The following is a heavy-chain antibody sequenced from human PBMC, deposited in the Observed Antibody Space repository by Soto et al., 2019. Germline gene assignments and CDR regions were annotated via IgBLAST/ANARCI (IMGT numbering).Heavy chain of an antibody. CDR2: INPSGGST. D-gene: IGHD1-26*01. CDR1: GYTFTSYY. J-gene: IGHJ4*02. CDR3: ARGDFEVWPYSGRYYVDY. V-gene: IGHV1-46*01. Sequence: ASVKVSCKASGYTFTSYYMHWVRQAPGQGLEWMGIINPSGGSTSYAQKFQGRVTMTRDTSTSTVYMELSSLRSEDTAVYYCARGDFEVWPYSGRYYVDYWGQGTLVTVS.